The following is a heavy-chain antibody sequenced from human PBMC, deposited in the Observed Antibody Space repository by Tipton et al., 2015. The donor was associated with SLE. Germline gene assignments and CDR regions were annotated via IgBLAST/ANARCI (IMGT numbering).Heavy chain of an antibody. D-gene: IGHD2-21*01. CDR1: GFTFSSYE. CDR3: ARNCPWVAIDI. CDR2: ISSSGSTI. V-gene: IGHV3-48*03. Sequence: SLRLSCAASGFTFSSYEMNWVRQAPGKGLEWVSYISSSGSTIYYADSVKGRFTISRDNAKNSLYLQMNSLRAEDTAVYYCARNCPWVAIDIWGQGTVVTVAS. J-gene: IGHJ3*02.